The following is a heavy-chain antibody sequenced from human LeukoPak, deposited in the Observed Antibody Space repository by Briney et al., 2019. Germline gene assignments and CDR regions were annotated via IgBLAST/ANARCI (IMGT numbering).Heavy chain of an antibody. J-gene: IGHJ4*02. CDR3: AKDVGYSSSWYGTNFDY. CDR1: GFTFSSYA. V-gene: IGHV3-30*04. CDR2: ISYDGSNK. D-gene: IGHD6-13*01. Sequence: GGSLRLSCAASGFTFSSYAMHWVRQAPGKGLEWVAVISYDGSNKYYADSVKGRFTISRDNSKNTLYLQMNSLRAEDTAVYYCAKDVGYSSSWYGTNFDYWGQGTLVTVSS.